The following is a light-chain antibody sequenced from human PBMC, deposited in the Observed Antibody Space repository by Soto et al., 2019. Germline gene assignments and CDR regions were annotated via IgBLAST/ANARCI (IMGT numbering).Light chain of an antibody. J-gene: IGLJ1*01. CDR1: SSDFGGYNY. CDR2: DVS. Sequence: QSVLTQPASVSGSPGQSITISCTGTSSDFGGYNYVSWYQQHPGKAPKLMIYDVSNRPSGVSNRFSGSKSGNTASPTISGLQAEDEADYYCSSYTSSSTPYVFGTGTKATVL. V-gene: IGLV2-14*01. CDR3: SSYTSSSTPYV.